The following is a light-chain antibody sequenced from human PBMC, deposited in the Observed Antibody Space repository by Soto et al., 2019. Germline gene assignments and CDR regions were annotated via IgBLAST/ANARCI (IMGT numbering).Light chain of an antibody. V-gene: IGKV2-28*01. J-gene: IGKJ5*01. Sequence: IVWTRSALSQPPTPREPASTSCRSNQSLLHSNGYNYLDWYLQKSGQSPQLLIYLGSTRASGVPDRFNGSGSGTDFTLKIRRVEAEDVGVYYCMQPLHTPWTFGQGTRLEIK. CDR1: QSLLHSNGYNY. CDR3: MQPLHTPWT. CDR2: LGS.